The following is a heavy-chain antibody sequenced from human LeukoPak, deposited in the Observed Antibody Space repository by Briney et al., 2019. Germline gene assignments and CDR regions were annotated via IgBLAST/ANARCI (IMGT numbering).Heavy chain of an antibody. Sequence: ASVKVSCKASGYTFTSYDINWVRQATGQGLEWMGWMNPNSGNTGYAQKLQGRVTMTTDTSTSTAYMELRSLRSDDTAVYYCARDGDYYGSGSYYYGFDYWGQGTLVAVSS. CDR3: ARDGDYYGSGSYYYGFDY. CDR1: GYTFTSYD. J-gene: IGHJ4*02. V-gene: IGHV1-8*01. D-gene: IGHD3-10*01. CDR2: MNPNSGNT.